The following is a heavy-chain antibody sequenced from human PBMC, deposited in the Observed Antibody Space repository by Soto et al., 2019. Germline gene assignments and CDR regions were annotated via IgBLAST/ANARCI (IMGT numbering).Heavy chain of an antibody. Sequence: EVQLVETGGGLIQPGGSLRLSCPASGFTVSSNYMSWVRQAPGKGLEWVSVIYSGGSTYYADSVKGRFTISRDNSKNTLYLQMNSLRAEDTAVYYCARGRHDYSGSYWGFELPFDYWGQGTLVTVSS. V-gene: IGHV3-53*02. CDR3: ARGRHDYSGSYWGFELPFDY. CDR2: IYSGGST. D-gene: IGHD1-26*01. J-gene: IGHJ4*02. CDR1: GFTVSSNY.